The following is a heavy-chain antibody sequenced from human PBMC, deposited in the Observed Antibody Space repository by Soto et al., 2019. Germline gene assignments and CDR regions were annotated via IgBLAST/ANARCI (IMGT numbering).Heavy chain of an antibody. Sequence: GGSLRLSCAASGFTFSSYARGWVRQAPGKGLEWVFAVSGSGGSTYYADSVKGRFTISRHNSKNTLYLQMNSLRAEDTAVYYCARGLGYCSSTSCYADYYYYMDVWGKGTTVTVS. CDR2: VSGSGGST. J-gene: IGHJ6*03. CDR3: ARGLGYCSSTSCYADYYYYMDV. D-gene: IGHD2-2*01. CDR1: GFTFSSYA. V-gene: IGHV3-23*01.